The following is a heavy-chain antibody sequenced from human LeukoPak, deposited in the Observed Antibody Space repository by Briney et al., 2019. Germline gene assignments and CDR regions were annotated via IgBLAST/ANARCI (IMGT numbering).Heavy chain of an antibody. CDR1: GFSLSTSGVA. D-gene: IGHD5-18*01. Sequence: SGPTLVKPTQTLTLTCTFSGFSLSTSGVAVGWIRQPPGKALEWLALIYWDDDKRYSPSLKSRLSITKDTSKNQVVLTMTNMDPVDTATYYCAHRDTAMVTGYFDYWGQGTLVTVSS. CDR2: IYWDDDK. V-gene: IGHV2-5*02. J-gene: IGHJ4*02. CDR3: AHRDTAMVTGYFDY.